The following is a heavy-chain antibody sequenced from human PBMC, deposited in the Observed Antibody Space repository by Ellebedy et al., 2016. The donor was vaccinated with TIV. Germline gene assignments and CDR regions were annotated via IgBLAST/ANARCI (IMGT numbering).Heavy chain of an antibody. V-gene: IGHV3-23*01. J-gene: IGHJ4*02. CDR3: AKDLGYIVVVPAAIGYFDY. CDR2: ISDSGGSP. CDR1: GFSFSSYA. D-gene: IGHD2-2*02. Sequence: GESLKISXAASGFSFSSYAMSWVRQAPGKGLEWVSGISDSGGSPYYADSVKGRFTISRDNSKNTLYLQMNSLRAEDTAVYLCAKDLGYIVVVPAAIGYFDYWGQGTLVTVSS.